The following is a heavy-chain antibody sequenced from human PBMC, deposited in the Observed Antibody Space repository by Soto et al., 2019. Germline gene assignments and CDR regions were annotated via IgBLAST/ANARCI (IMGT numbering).Heavy chain of an antibody. Sequence: EVQLLESGGDFVQPGGSLRLSCAASDFTFRNYAMTWVRQAPGKGLEWVSSIKGSGGGTSYTDSVKGRFTISRDNSKNTLYLQLNSLRADDPAVYYCGRDPNGDYVGAFDFWGRGTMVTVSS. J-gene: IGHJ3*01. CDR2: IKGSGGGT. CDR3: GRDPNGDYVGAFDF. V-gene: IGHV3-23*01. D-gene: IGHD4-17*01. CDR1: DFTFRNYA.